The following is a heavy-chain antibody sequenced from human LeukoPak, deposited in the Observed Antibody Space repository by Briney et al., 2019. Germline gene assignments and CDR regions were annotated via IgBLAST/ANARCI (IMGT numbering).Heavy chain of an antibody. CDR1: GFTFSNYA. V-gene: IGHV3-23*01. D-gene: IGHD6-19*01. CDR2: ISGSGGST. J-gene: IGHJ5*02. Sequence: PGGSLRLSCAASCAASGFTFSNYAMSWVRQAPGKGLQWVSTISGSGGSTYYADSVKGRFTISRDNSKNTLYLQMNSLRAEDTAAYYCAKGGQWLAYNWFDPWGQGTLVTVSS. CDR3: AKGGQWLAYNWFDP.